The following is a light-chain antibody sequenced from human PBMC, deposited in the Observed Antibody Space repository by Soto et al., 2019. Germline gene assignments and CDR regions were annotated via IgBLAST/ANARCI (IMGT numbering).Light chain of an antibody. Sequence: DIQMTQSPSTLSASVGDRVTITCRASQSISSWLAWYQQKPGKAPKLLIYKASSLESGVPSRFSGSGSVTEFTLTISSLQPDDFATYYCQQYNSSFGPGTKVDIK. CDR1: QSISSW. V-gene: IGKV1-5*03. J-gene: IGKJ3*01. CDR3: QQYNSS. CDR2: KAS.